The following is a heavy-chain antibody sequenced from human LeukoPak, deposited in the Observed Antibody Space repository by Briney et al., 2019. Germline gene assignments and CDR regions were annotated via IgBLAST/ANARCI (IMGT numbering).Heavy chain of an antibody. CDR2: VYHSGST. V-gene: IGHV4-38-2*01. CDR3: ARLSAYYYALDY. D-gene: IGHD3-22*01. J-gene: IGHJ4*02. Sequence: SETLSLTCAVSGYSISSGYYWGWIRQPPGKGLEWIGSVYHSGSTYYNSSLKSRVTVSVDTSKNQFSLKLSSVTAADTAVYYCARLSAYYYALDYWGQGTLVTVSS. CDR1: GYSISSGYY.